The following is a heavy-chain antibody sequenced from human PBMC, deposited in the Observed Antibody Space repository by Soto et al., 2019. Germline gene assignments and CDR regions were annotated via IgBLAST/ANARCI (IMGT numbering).Heavy chain of an antibody. CDR1: GGTFSSYA. V-gene: IGHV1-69*13. J-gene: IGHJ6*02. D-gene: IGHD4-17*01. CDR2: IIPIFGTA. Sequence: SVKVSCKASGGTFSSYAISWVRQAPGQGLEWMGGIIPIFGTANYAQKFQGRVTITADESTSTAYMELSSLRSEDTAVYYCARGDYGGNFGFDYYYYGMDVWGQGTTVTVSS. CDR3: ARGDYGGNFGFDYYYYGMDV.